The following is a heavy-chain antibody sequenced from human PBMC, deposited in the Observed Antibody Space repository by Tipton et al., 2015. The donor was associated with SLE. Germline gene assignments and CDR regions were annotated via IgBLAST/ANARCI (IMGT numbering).Heavy chain of an antibody. J-gene: IGHJ5*01. Sequence: QLVQSGAEVKKPGASVKVSCKASGYTFTSYGINWIRQPPGKGLEWIGEINHSGSTNYNPSLKSRVTISVDTSKNQFSLKVSSVTAADTAVYYCARTGAIYWFDSWGQGTLVTVSS. CDR1: GYTFTSYG. CDR3: ARTGAIYWFDS. CDR2: INHSGST. V-gene: IGHV4-34*01.